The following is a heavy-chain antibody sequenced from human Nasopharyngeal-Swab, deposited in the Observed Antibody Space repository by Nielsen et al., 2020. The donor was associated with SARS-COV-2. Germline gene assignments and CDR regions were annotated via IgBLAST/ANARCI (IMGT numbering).Heavy chain of an antibody. CDR3: ARDIGDYRSFAY. Sequence: WVGQAPGQGLEWMGWISAYNGNTNYAQKLQGRITMTRDTPTTTVYMELSSLRSEDTAVYYCARDIGDYRSFAYWGQGTLVTVSS. D-gene: IGHD4-17*01. J-gene: IGHJ4*02. CDR2: ISAYNGNT. V-gene: IGHV1-18*01.